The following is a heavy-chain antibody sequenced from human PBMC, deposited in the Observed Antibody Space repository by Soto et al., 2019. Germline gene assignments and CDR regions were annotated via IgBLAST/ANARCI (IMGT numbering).Heavy chain of an antibody. Sequence: ASVKVSCKASGYTFTSYGISWVRQAPGQGLEWMGWISAYNGNTNYAQKLQGRVTMTTDTPTSTAYMELRSLRSDDTAVYYCATDSHPRGHWYDYVWVSYRYGLEFDYWGQGTLVTVSS. D-gene: IGHD3-16*02. V-gene: IGHV1-18*04. CDR1: GYTFTSYG. CDR3: ATDSHPRGHWYDYVWVSYRYGLEFDY. J-gene: IGHJ4*02. CDR2: ISAYNGNT.